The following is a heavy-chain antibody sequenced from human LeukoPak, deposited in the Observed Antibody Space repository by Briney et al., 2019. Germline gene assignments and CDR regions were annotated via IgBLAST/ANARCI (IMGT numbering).Heavy chain of an antibody. CDR3: ARDRGPGDFDY. D-gene: IGHD3-10*01. CDR1: GGTFSSYA. V-gene: IGHV1-69*13. Sequence: RGSVKVSCKASGGTFSSYAISWVRQAPGQGLEWMGGIIPIFGTANYAQKFQGRVTITADESTSTAYMELSSLRSEDTAVYYCARDRGPGDFDYWGQGTLVTVSS. CDR2: IIPIFGTA. J-gene: IGHJ4*02.